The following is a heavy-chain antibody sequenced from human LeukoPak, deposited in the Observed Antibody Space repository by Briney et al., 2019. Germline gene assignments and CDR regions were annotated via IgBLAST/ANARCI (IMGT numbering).Heavy chain of an antibody. V-gene: IGHV3-9*01. CDR2: ISWNSGSI. Sequence: GRSLRLSCAASGFTLDDYAMHWVRQAPGKGLEWVSGISWNSGSIGYADSVKGRFTISRDNAKNSLYLQMNSLRAEDTALYYCAKETSIVGATKAFDYWGQGTLVTVSS. CDR1: GFTLDDYA. D-gene: IGHD1-26*01. CDR3: AKETSIVGATKAFDY. J-gene: IGHJ4*02.